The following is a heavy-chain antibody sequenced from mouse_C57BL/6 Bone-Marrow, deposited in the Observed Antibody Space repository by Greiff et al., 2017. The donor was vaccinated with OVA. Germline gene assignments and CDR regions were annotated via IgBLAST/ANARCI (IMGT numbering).Heavy chain of an antibody. CDR1: DSAVFPIAY. V-gene: IGHV15-2*01. J-gene: IGHJ4*01. CDR3: ARKTTVVDDYAMDY. D-gene: IGHD1-1*01. CDR2: ILPSIGRT. Sequence: QVQLKESGSELRSPGSSVKLSCKDFDSAVFPIAYMSLVRQKPGHGFEWIGGILPSIGRTIYGEKFEDKATLDADTLSNTAYLELNSLTSDDAAIYYCARKTTVVDDYAMDYWGQGTSVTVSS.